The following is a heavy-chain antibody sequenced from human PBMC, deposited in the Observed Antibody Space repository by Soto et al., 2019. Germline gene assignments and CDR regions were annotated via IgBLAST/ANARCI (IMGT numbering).Heavy chain of an antibody. V-gene: IGHV3-15*01. CDR2: IKSKTDGGTT. CDR3: ARDRWYDILTGYSYYFDY. CDR1: GFTFSNAW. D-gene: IGHD3-9*01. J-gene: IGHJ4*02. Sequence: GSLRLSCAASGFTFSNAWMSWVRQAPGKGLEWVGRIKSKTDGGTTDYAAPVKGRFTISRDDSKNTLYLQMNSLKTEDTAVYYCARDRWYDILTGYSYYFDYWGQGTLVTVSS.